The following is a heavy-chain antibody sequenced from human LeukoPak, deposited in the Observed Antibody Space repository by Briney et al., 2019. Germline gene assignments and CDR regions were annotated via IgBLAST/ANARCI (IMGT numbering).Heavy chain of an antibody. CDR2: ISGSGGST. Sequence: GGSLRLSCVVSGITLSNYGMSWVRQAPGKGLEWVAGISGSGGSTNYADSVKGRFTISRDNPKNTLYLQMNSLRAEDTAVYFCARRGVVIRVILVGFHKEAYYFDSWGQGALVTVSS. CDR3: ARRGVVIRVILVGFHKEAYYFDS. D-gene: IGHD3-22*01. V-gene: IGHV3-23*01. J-gene: IGHJ4*02. CDR1: GITLSNYG.